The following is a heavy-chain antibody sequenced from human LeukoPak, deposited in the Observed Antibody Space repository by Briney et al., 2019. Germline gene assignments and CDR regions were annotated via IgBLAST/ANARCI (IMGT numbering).Heavy chain of an antibody. J-gene: IGHJ6*02. CDR1: GNTFTSFH. V-gene: IGHV1-46*01. CDR2: IKVYGDTT. CDR3: ARVSWVGGNSTYYYYGMDV. Sequence: GASVKVSCKASGNTFTSFHIHWVRQAPGQGLEYMGIIKVYGDTTIYAQRFQGRVTMTRDTSTSTVYMELSSLRSEDTAVYYCARVSWVGGNSTYYYYGMDVWGQGTTVTVSS. D-gene: IGHD4-23*01.